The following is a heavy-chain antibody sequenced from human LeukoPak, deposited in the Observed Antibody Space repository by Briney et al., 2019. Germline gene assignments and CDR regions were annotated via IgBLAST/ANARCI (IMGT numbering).Heavy chain of an antibody. CDR2: IYTSGST. CDR3: ARVRGYCSSTSCLSPNYYYYYMDV. D-gene: IGHD2-2*01. J-gene: IGHJ6*03. Sequence: SETLSLTCTVSSGSISSGSYYWSWIRQPAGKGLEWIGRIYTSGSTNYNPSLKSRVTISVDTSKNQFSLKLSSVTAADTAVYYCARVRGYCSSTSCLSPNYYYYYMDVWGKGTTVTISS. V-gene: IGHV4-61*02. CDR1: SGSISSGSYY.